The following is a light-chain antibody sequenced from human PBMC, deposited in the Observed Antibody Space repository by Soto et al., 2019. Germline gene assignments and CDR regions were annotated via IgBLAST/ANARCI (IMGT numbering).Light chain of an antibody. Sequence: DIVMTQSPPSLPVTPGEPASISCRSSQRLLHDNGYYYLDWYLQKPGQSPQLLIYLVSNRASGVPDRFSGSGSGKDFKLQISRVEAEDVEVYYCMQALQTPWTFGQGTKVEIK. J-gene: IGKJ1*01. CDR2: LVS. CDR3: MQALQTPWT. V-gene: IGKV2-28*01. CDR1: QRLLHDNGYYY.